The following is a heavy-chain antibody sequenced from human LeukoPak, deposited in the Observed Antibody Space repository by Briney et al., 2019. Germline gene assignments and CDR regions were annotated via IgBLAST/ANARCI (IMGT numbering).Heavy chain of an antibody. J-gene: IGHJ6*03. CDR3: AKQNVPTTGSNYYMDV. CDR2: ISGTGYST. V-gene: IGHV3-23*01. CDR1: GFTFSSYA. D-gene: IGHD1-1*01. Sequence: GGSLRLSCAASGFTFSSYAMSWVRQAPGKGLEWVSDISGTGYSTYYADSVKGRFTISRDKSKNTLYLQMNSLRAEDTAVYYCAKQNVPTTGSNYYMDVWGTGTTVTVSS.